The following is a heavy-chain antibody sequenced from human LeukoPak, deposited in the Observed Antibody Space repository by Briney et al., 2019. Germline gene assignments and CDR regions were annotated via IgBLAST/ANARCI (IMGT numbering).Heavy chain of an antibody. D-gene: IGHD1-26*01. CDR3: AKGSGSYQPYYFDY. CDR2: IWYDGSNK. CDR1: GFTFSSYG. J-gene: IGHJ4*02. Sequence: PGGSLRLSCEASGFTFSSYGMHWVRQAPGKGLEWVAVIWYDGSNKYYADSVKGRFTTSRDNSKNTLYLQMNSLRAEDTAVYYCAKGSGSYQPYYFDYWGQGTLVTVSS. V-gene: IGHV3-33*08.